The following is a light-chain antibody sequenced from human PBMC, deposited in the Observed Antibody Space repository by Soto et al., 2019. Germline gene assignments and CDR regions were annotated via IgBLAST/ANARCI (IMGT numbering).Light chain of an antibody. Sequence: QSVLTQPPSASGSPGQTVTISCTGTSSDVGGYDYVSWYQQHPGEAPKLIIYEVTKRPSGVPDRFSGSKSGNTASLTVSGRQAEDEADYHCSSYAGGKNFYVFGTGTKVTV. V-gene: IGLV2-8*01. CDR1: SSDVGGYDY. J-gene: IGLJ1*01. CDR3: SSYAGGKNFYV. CDR2: EVT.